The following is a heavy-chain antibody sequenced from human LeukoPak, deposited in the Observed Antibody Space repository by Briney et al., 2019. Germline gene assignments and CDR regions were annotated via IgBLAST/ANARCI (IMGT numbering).Heavy chain of an antibody. Sequence: SETLSLSCTVSRGSISSSSYYSGWVRQPPGKWLEWIGSIYYSGSTYYNPSLKSRVTISADTSKTQFSLKLSSVTAADTAVYYCASYGGNYYYYYYMDVWGKGTTVTVSS. J-gene: IGHJ6*03. CDR1: RGSISSSSYY. CDR3: ASYGGNYYYYYYMDV. D-gene: IGHD4-23*01. V-gene: IGHV4-39*01. CDR2: IYYSGST.